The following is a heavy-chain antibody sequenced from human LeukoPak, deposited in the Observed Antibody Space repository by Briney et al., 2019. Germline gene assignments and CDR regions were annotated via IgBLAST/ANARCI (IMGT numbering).Heavy chain of an antibody. CDR1: GYTFTSCG. CDR3: ARVGYCSGGSCYGWFDP. Sequence: GASVKVSCKASGYTFTSCGISWVRQAPGQGLEWMGWISAYNGNTNYAQKLQGRVTMTTDTSTSTAYMELRSLRSDDTAVYYCARVGYCSGGSCYGWFDPWGQGTLVTVSS. D-gene: IGHD2-15*01. J-gene: IGHJ5*02. V-gene: IGHV1-18*01. CDR2: ISAYNGNT.